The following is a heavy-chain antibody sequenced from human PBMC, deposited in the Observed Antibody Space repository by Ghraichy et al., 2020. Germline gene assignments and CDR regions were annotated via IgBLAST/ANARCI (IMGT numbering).Heavy chain of an antibody. V-gene: IGHV3-21*01. J-gene: IGHJ1*01. Sequence: GGSLRLSCAVSGFSLDTYSLNWVRQAPGKGLEWVSSIESGGSFTFYAESVKGRFTISRDNSKNSVYLQLNSLRAEDTAVYYCAGGDQTLFGVVTVEYFQHWGQGTLVTVSS. D-gene: IGHD3-3*01. CDR1: GFSLDTYS. CDR3: AGGDQTLFGVVTVEYFQH. CDR2: IESGGSFT.